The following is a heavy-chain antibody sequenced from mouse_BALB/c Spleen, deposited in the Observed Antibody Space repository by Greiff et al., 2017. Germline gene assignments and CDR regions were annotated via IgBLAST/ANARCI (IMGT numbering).Heavy chain of an antibody. V-gene: IGHV7-3*02. Sequence: EVQVVESGGGLVQPGGSLRLSCATSGFTFTDYYMSWVRQPPGKALEWLGFIRNKANGYTTEYSASVKGRFTISRDNSQSILYLQMNTLRAEDSATYYCARDHGNYYFDYWGQGTTLTVSS. CDR2: IRNKANGYTT. CDR3: ARDHGNYYFDY. D-gene: IGHD2-1*01. CDR1: GFTFTDYY. J-gene: IGHJ2*01.